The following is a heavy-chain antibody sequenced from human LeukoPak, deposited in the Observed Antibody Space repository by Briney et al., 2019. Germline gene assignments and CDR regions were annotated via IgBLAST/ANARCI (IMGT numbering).Heavy chain of an antibody. CDR2: ISSDSIYI. D-gene: IGHD6-13*01. CDR1: GFSFSSYS. J-gene: IGHJ4*02. V-gene: IGHV3-21*01. CDR3: ARGSSSYDC. Sequence: GGSLRLSCAASGFSFSSYSMNWVRQAPGKGLEWVSSISSDSIYIYYADSVKGRFTSSRDNAKNSLYLQMNSLRAEDTAVYYCARGSSSYDCWGQGTLLTVSS.